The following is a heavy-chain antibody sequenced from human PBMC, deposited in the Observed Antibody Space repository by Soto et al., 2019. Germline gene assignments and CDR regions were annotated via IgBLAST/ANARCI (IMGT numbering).Heavy chain of an antibody. J-gene: IGHJ4*02. D-gene: IGHD2-15*01. CDR1: GFTFSIYA. CDR2: ISGSGSST. CDR3: VKDRGRYCSGGTCYLFDS. Sequence: GSLRLSCAASGFTFSIYAMSWVRQAPGKGLEWVSSISGSGSSTYNADSVKGRFTFSRDNSKNTLYLQMNSLRVEDTALYYCVKDRGRYCSGGTCYLFDSWGQGA. V-gene: IGHV3-23*01.